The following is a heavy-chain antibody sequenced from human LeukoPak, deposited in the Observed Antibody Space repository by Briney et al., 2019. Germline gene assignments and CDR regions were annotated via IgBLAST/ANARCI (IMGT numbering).Heavy chain of an antibody. CDR2: ICSRRSDI. CDR1: GFTFSSYS. J-gene: IGHJ5*02. D-gene: IGHD6-19*01. CDR3: ARTNRGIAVAGTGLRTGWFDP. V-gene: IGHV3-21*01. Sequence: GGALRLSCAASGFTFSSYSMNWGRQAPGKGLEWVSYICSRRSDIYYADAVRGRFTISRDNAKNSLYPQMNSLRAEDTAVYYCARTNRGIAVAGTGLRTGWFDPWGQGTLVTVSS.